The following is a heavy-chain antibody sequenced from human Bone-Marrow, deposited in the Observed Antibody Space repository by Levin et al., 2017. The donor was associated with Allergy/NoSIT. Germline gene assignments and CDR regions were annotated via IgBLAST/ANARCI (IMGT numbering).Heavy chain of an antibody. V-gene: IGHV5-51*01. J-gene: IGHJ3*02. CDR1: GYSFATYW. CDR3: ARHQEGGDILTGYYRGAVTNDGFDI. CDR2: IYPDDADT. Sequence: KGGESLKISCKGSGYSFATYWIGWVRQMPGKGLEWMGIIYPDDADTRYSPSFQGQVTISADKSISTAYLQWSSLKASDTAIYFCARHQEGGDILTGYYRGAVTNDGFDIWGQGTMVTVSS. D-gene: IGHD3-9*01.